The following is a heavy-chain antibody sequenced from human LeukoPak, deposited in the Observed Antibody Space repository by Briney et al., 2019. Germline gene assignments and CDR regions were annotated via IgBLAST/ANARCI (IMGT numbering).Heavy chain of an antibody. D-gene: IGHD4-17*01. CDR3: ARGGEDYGDPLDY. V-gene: IGHV3-33*01. Sequence: PGGSLRLSCAASGFTFSSYVMHWVRQAPGKGLEWVAVMWHDGSNKYYADSVKGRFTISRDNSKNTLDLQMNSLRAEDTAVYYCARGGEDYGDPLDYWGQGTLVTVSS. J-gene: IGHJ4*02. CDR2: MWHDGSNK. CDR1: GFTFSSYV.